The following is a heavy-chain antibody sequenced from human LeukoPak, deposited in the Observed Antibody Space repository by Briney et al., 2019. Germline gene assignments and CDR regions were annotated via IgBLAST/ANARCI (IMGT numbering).Heavy chain of an antibody. V-gene: IGHV3-33*01. CDR1: GFILSNYG. Sequence: GESLRPSCAASGFILSNYGMHWVRQAPGKGQEWVALIWYDGKTKFHADSVKGRFTISRDNSGNTLFLQMSSLRVEDTATYYCAREWGRIAVAGGPGYWGQGALVTVSS. J-gene: IGHJ4*02. CDR3: AREWGRIAVAGGPGY. D-gene: IGHD6-19*01. CDR2: IWYDGKTK.